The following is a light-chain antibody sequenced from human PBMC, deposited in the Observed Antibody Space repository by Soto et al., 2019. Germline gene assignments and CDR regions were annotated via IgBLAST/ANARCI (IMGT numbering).Light chain of an antibody. J-gene: IGKJ1*01. CDR3: QQYGSLWT. Sequence: EIVLTQSPGTLSLSPGERATLSCRASQSVSSIYLAWYQQKPGQAPRLLIYGASSRATGIPDRFSGSGSGTDFTLTISRLEPEDFAVYYCQQYGSLWTFGQGTKVEIK. CDR2: GAS. V-gene: IGKV3-20*01. CDR1: QSVSSIY.